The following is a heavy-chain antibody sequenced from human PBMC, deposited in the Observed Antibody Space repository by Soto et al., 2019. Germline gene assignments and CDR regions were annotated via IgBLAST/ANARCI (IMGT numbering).Heavy chain of an antibody. D-gene: IGHD6-19*01. J-gene: IGHJ4*02. CDR2: ISGSGGST. CDR3: AKDLSPYIAVAGTGGDY. Sequence: GESLKISCAASGFTFSSYAMSWVRQAPGKGLEWVSAISGSGGSTYYADSVKGRLTISRDNSKNTLYLQMNSLRAEDTAVYYCAKDLSPYIAVAGTGGDYWGQGTLVTVSS. V-gene: IGHV3-23*01. CDR1: GFTFSSYA.